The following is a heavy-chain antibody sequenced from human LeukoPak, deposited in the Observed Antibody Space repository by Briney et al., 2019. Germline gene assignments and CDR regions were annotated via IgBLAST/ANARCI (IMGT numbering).Heavy chain of an antibody. CDR3: AREAYSSSSSNWFDP. J-gene: IGHJ5*02. Sequence: PSETLSLTCTVSGGSISSGGYYWSWIRQHPGKGLEWIGYIYYSGSTYYNPSLKSRVTISVDTSKNQFSLKLSSVTAADTAVYYCAREAYSSSSSNWFDPWGQGTLVAVSS. CDR2: IYYSGST. CDR1: GGSISSGGYY. V-gene: IGHV4-31*03. D-gene: IGHD6-6*01.